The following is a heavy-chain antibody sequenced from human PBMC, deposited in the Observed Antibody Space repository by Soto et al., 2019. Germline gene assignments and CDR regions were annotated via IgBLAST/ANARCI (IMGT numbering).Heavy chain of an antibody. Sequence: GGSLRLSCAASGFTFSSYAMSWVRQAPGKGLEWVSAISGSGGSTYYADSVKGRFTISRDNSKNTLYLQMNSLRAEDTAVYYCTKGWLGGDYEPNWFDPWGQGTPVPVYS. CDR3: TKGWLGGDYEPNWFDP. J-gene: IGHJ5*02. D-gene: IGHD4-17*01. CDR1: GFTFSSYA. CDR2: ISGSGGST. V-gene: IGHV3-23*01.